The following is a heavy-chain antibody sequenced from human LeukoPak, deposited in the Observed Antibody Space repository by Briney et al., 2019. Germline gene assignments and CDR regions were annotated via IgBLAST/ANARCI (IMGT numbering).Heavy chain of an antibody. J-gene: IGHJ4*02. Sequence: GGSLRLSCAASGFTFSSYAMNWVRQAPGRGLEWVPYIGPSGTAIYYADSVKGRFTISRDNARNSLYLQMNSLRAEDTAVYYCARVDMVRGVDYWGQGTLVTVSS. CDR1: GFTFSSYA. CDR3: ARVDMVRGVDY. V-gene: IGHV3-48*03. D-gene: IGHD3-10*01. CDR2: IGPSGTAI.